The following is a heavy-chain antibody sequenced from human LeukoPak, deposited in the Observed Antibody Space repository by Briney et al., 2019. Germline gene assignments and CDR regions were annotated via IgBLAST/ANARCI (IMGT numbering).Heavy chain of an antibody. CDR2: IYYSGST. V-gene: IGHV4-59*01. J-gene: IGHJ5*02. CDR1: GGSISSYY. D-gene: IGHD2-2*01. Sequence: SETLSLTCTVSGGSISSYYWSWLRQPPGKGLEWIGYIYYSGSTNYNPSLKSRVTISVDTSKNQFSLKLSSVTAADTAVYYCARASGVVVPRRRAHWFGPWGQGTLVTVSS. CDR3: ARASGVVVPRRRAHWFGP.